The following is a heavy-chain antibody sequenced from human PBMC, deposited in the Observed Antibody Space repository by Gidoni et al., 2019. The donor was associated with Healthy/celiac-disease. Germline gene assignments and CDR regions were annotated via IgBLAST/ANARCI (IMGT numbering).Heavy chain of an antibody. J-gene: IGHJ4*02. CDR1: GFTFSGSA. CDR2: IRSKANSYAT. V-gene: IGHV3-73*02. CDR3: TRPVWGSAVAGSVY. D-gene: IGHD6-19*01. Sequence: EVQLVESGGGLVQPGGSLKLSCAASGFTFSGSAMHWVRQASGKGLEWVGRIRSKANSYATAYAASVKGRFTISRDDSKNTAYLQMNSLKTEDTAVYYCTRPVWGSAVAGSVYWGQGTLVTVSS.